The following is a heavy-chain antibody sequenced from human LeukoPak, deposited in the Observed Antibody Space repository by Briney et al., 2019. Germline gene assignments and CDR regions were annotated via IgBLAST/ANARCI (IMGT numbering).Heavy chain of an antibody. CDR1: GFTFTNYW. Sequence: GGSLRLSCVASGFTFTNYWMSWVRQAPGKGLEWVANIKQDGSEKYYVDSVKGRFTISRDNAKNPLYLQMNSLRAEDTAVYYCASLLTPNRPYNWSDPWGQGTLVTVSS. J-gene: IGHJ5*02. V-gene: IGHV3-7*01. D-gene: IGHD1-14*01. CDR3: ASLLTPNRPYNWSDP. CDR2: IKQDGSEK.